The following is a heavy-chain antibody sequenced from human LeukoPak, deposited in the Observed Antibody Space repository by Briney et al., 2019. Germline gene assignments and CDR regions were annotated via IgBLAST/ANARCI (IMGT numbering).Heavy chain of an antibody. Sequence: GGSLRLSCAASGFTFSNAWMSWVRQAPGKGLEWVGRIKSKTDGGTTDYAAPVKGRFTISRDDSKNTLYLQMNSLRAEDTAVYYCARRQAYYYDSSGYFYYYGMDVWGQGTTVTVSS. D-gene: IGHD3-22*01. CDR3: ARRQAYYYDSSGYFYYYGMDV. V-gene: IGHV3-15*01. CDR2: IKSKTDGGTT. J-gene: IGHJ6*02. CDR1: GFTFSNAW.